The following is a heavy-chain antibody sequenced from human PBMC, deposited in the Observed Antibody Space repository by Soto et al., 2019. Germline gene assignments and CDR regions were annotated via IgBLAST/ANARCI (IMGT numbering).Heavy chain of an antibody. Sequence: QVQLVELGGGLVKPGGSLRLSCAASGFTFSDYYMNWIRQAPGKGLEWVSYISNRGNTIYYADSVKGRFTVSRDNTKNSLDLQMDSLRAEDSAVYFCARGGVPYSSGWGIDYWGQGILVNVSS. CDR1: GFTFSDYY. CDR2: ISNRGNTI. D-gene: IGHD6-19*01. CDR3: ARGGVPYSSGWGIDY. J-gene: IGHJ4*02. V-gene: IGHV3-11*01.